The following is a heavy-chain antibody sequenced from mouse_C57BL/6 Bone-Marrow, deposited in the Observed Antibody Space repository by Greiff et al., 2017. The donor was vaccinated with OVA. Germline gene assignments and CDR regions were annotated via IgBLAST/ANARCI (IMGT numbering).Heavy chain of an antibody. Sequence: VQLQQSGAELARPGASVKLSCKASGYTFTSYGISWVKQRTGQGLEWIGEIYPRSGNTYYNEKFKGKATLTADKSSSTAYMELRSLTSEDSAVYFCARWGLRRWYYAMDYWGQGTSVTVSS. CDR2: IYPRSGNT. CDR1: GYTFTSYG. V-gene: IGHV1-81*01. J-gene: IGHJ4*01. CDR3: ARWGLRRWYYAMDY. D-gene: IGHD2-4*01.